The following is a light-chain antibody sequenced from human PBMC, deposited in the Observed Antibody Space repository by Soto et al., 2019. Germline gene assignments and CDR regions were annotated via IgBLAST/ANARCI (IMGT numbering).Light chain of an antibody. J-gene: IGLJ2*01. CDR1: SSNIGSNT. V-gene: IGLV1-44*01. CDR3: SSYTTSHTLV. CDR2: STS. Sequence: QSVLTQPPSASGTPGQIVAISCSGSSSNIGSNTVTWYQQLPGTAPKLLIYSTSQRSSGVPGRFSGSKSGASASLSISGLQSEDEADYYCSSYTTSHTLVFGGGTKLTVL.